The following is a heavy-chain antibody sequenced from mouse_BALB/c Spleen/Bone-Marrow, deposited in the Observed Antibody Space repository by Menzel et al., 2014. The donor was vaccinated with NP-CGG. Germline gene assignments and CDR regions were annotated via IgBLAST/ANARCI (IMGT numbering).Heavy chain of an antibody. Sequence: VQLQQSGAELAKPGASLKMSCKASGYTFTSYWMHWVKQRPGQGLEWIGYINPTSGYTEYNQKFKDKATLTADKSSSSAYMQLGSLTSEDSAVYYCATGYYAMDSWGQGSSVTVSS. CDR3: ATGYYAMDS. J-gene: IGHJ4*01. CDR1: GYTFTSYW. V-gene: IGHV1-7*01. CDR2: INPTSGYT.